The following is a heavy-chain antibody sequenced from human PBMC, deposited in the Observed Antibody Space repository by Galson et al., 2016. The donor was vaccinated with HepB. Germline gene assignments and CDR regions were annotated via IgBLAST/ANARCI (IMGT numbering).Heavy chain of an antibody. CDR1: GFTVSSYY. CDR2: IYSGDTT. J-gene: IGHJ6*02. Sequence: SLRLSCAASGFTVSSYYMSWVRQAPGKGLEWVSVIYSGDTTYYAASVKGRFTISRDNSKNTLYLQMNSLRAEDTAVYYCASHSDHSSGYYYGMDVWGQGTTVTVSS. V-gene: IGHV3-53*01. D-gene: IGHD3-22*01. CDR3: ASHSDHSSGYYYGMDV.